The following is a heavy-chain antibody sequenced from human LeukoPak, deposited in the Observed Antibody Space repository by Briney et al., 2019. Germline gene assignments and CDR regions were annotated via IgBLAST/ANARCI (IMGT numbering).Heavy chain of an antibody. J-gene: IGHJ6*02. CDR2: ISAYNGNT. Sequence: ASVKVSCKASGYTFTSYGISWVRQAPGQGLEWMGWISAYNGNTNYAQKLQGRVTMTTDTSTSTAYMELRGLRSDDTAVYYCARVYCSSTSCYPRYYYGMDVWGQGTTVTVSS. CDR1: GYTFTSYG. CDR3: ARVYCSSTSCYPRYYYGMDV. V-gene: IGHV1-18*01. D-gene: IGHD2-2*01.